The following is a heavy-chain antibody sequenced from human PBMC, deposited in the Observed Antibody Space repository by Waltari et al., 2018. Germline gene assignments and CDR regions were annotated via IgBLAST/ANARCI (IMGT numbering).Heavy chain of an antibody. J-gene: IGHJ4*02. CDR3: ARLRGYSLWDY. Sequence: QVQLQESGPGLVKPSETLSLTCTVSGGSISSYYWSWIRQPPGKGLGWIGYIYYSGSTNYNPSLKTRVTISVDTSKTQFSLKLSSVTAADTAVYYCARLRGYSLWDYWGQGTLVTVSS. CDR2: IYYSGST. V-gene: IGHV4-59*08. CDR1: GGSISSYY. D-gene: IGHD2-15*01.